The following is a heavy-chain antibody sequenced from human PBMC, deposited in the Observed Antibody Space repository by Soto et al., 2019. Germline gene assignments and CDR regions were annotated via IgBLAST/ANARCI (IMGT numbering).Heavy chain of an antibody. V-gene: IGHV3-21*01. CDR1: GFTFSSYS. CDR2: ISSSSSYI. CDR3: ARAEVVPAAIFDY. D-gene: IGHD2-2*02. J-gene: IGHJ4*02. Sequence: VQLVESGGGLVKPGGSLRLSCAASGFTFSSYSMNWVRQAPGKGLEWVSSISSSSSYIYYADSVKGRFTISRDNAKNSLYLQMNSLRAEDTAVYYCARAEVVPAAIFDYWGQGTLVTVSS.